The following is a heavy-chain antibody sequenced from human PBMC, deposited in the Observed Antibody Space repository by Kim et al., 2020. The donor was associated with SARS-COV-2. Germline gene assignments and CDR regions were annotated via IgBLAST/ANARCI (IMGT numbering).Heavy chain of an antibody. V-gene: IGHV3-9*01. CDR1: GFTFDDYA. D-gene: IGHD2-15*01. CDR3: AKDRGCSGGSCYSYYYYGMDV. CDR2: ISWNSGSI. J-gene: IGHJ6*02. Sequence: GGSLRLSCAASGFTFDDYAMHWVRQAPGKGLEWVSGISWNSGSIGYADSVKGRFTISRDNAKNSLYLQMNSLRAEDTALYYCAKDRGCSGGSCYSYYYYGMDVWGQGTTVTVSS.